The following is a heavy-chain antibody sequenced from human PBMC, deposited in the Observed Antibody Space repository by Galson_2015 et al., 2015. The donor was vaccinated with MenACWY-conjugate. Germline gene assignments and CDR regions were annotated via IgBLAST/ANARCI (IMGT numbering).Heavy chain of an antibody. Sequence: SLRLSCAASGFTFSNSAMSWVRQAPGKGLEWVSGISGSGGNTYYADSVKGRFTISRGNSKSTLYLQMNSLRAEDTAIYYCAKAYIVVIPDAAYDCWGQGTLVTVSS. CDR3: AKAYIVVIPDAAYDC. CDR2: ISGSGGNT. V-gene: IGHV3-23*01. J-gene: IGHJ4*02. CDR1: GFTFSNSA. D-gene: IGHD2-2*01.